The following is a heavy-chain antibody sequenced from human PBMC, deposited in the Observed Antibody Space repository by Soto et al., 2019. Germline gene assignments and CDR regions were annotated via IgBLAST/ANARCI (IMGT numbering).Heavy chain of an antibody. J-gene: IGHJ4*02. CDR1: GCTFSNAW. Sequence: EVQLVESGGGLVEPGGSLRLSCAASGCTFSNAWLSWVRQAPGKGLDWVVRLKSKTDGGASDYAAPVECRFTSSRDDSTDTLYLQMKSLKPVDTAVYFFATAAIGLCSSDGCWGGDNWGQGALLTVSS. CDR2: LKSKTDGGAS. D-gene: IGHD2-2*01. V-gene: IGHV3-15*05. CDR3: ATAAIGLCSSDGCWGGDN.